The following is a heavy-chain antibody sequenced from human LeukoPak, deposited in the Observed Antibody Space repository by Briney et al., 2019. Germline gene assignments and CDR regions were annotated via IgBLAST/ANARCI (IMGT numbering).Heavy chain of an antibody. D-gene: IGHD1-7*01. CDR2: IWYDGSNK. CDR3: ARGSGTSGWFDP. Sequence: GGSLRLSCAASGFTFSSYGMHWVRQAPGKGLEWVAVIWYDGSNKYYADSVKGRFTISRDNSKNTLYLQMNSLRAEDTAVYYCARGSGTSGWFDPWGQGTLVTVSS. J-gene: IGHJ5*02. CDR1: GFTFSSYG. V-gene: IGHV3-33*01.